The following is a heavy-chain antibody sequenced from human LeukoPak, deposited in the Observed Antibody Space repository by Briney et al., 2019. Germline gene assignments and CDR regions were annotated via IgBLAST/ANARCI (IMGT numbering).Heavy chain of an antibody. CDR1: GFTFSSYA. D-gene: IGHD3-16*01. V-gene: IGHV3-23*01. Sequence: GGSLRLSCAASGFTFSSYAMSWVRQAPGKGLEWVSGISGSGDNTYYADSVKGRFTISRDNSKNTLYLQMNSLRAEDTAVYYCATDLGYYYGMDVWGQGTTVTVSS. CDR2: ISGSGDNT. CDR3: ATDLGYYYGMDV. J-gene: IGHJ6*02.